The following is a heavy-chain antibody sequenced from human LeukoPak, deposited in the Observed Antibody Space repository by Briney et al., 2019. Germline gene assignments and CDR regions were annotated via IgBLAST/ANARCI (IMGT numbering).Heavy chain of an antibody. Sequence: SETLSLTCTVSGGSISSGGYYWSWIRQHPGKGLEWVGYIYYSGSTYYNPSLKSRVTISVDTSKNQFSLKLSSVTAADTAVYYCARGPHPTGAIDASFDYWGQGTLVTVSS. V-gene: IGHV4-31*03. D-gene: IGHD3-16*02. CDR2: IYYSGST. CDR1: GGSISSGGYY. J-gene: IGHJ4*02. CDR3: ARGPHPTGAIDASFDY.